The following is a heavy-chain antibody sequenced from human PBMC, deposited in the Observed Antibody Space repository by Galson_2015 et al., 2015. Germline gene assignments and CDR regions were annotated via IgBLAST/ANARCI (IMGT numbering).Heavy chain of an antibody. Sequence: SLRLSCAASGFTVSSDYMSWVRQAPGKGLEWVSVIYSGGSTYYADSVKGRFTISRDNSKNTLYLQMNSLRAEDTAVYYCASHPYSSGWYYCMDVWGKGTTVTVSS. CDR3: ASHPYSSGWYYCMDV. CDR1: GFTVSSDY. CDR2: IYSGGST. D-gene: IGHD6-19*01. V-gene: IGHV3-53*01. J-gene: IGHJ6*03.